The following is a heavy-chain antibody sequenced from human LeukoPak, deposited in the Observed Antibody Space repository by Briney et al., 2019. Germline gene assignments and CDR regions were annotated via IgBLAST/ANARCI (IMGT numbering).Heavy chain of an antibody. J-gene: IGHJ4*02. V-gene: IGHV3-21*04. CDR3: ARAVSVSSYYFDC. CDR1: GFTFSSYS. D-gene: IGHD5/OR15-5a*01. Sequence: GGSLRLSCAASGFTFSSYSMNWVRQAPGKGLEWVSSISSSSSYIYCADSVKGRFTISRDNAKNSLYLQMNSLRAEDTAVYYCARAVSVSSYYFDCWGQGTLVTVSS. CDR2: ISSSSSYI.